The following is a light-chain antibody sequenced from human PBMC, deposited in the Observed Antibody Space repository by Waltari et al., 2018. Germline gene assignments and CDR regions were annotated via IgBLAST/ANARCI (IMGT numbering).Light chain of an antibody. CDR3: QHYVRLPAT. V-gene: IGKV3-20*01. J-gene: IGKJ1*01. CDR2: GAS. Sequence: IVLTQSPGTLSLSPGERVTLSCRASQSVSSSVAWYQQKPRQAPKLLTYGASTRATGIPDRFTGSGSGTDFSLTISSLEPEDFAIYFCQHYVRLPATFGQGTKVEIK. CDR1: QSVSSS.